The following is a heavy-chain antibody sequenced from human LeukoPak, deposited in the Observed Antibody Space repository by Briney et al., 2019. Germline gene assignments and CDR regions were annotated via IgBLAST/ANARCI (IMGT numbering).Heavy chain of an antibody. V-gene: IGHV4-61*02. CDR3: VKSYYDSTGYSGWFDP. J-gene: IGHJ5*02. Sequence: NASETLSLTCTVSGGSISSGRDYWHWIRQPAGKGLEWIGRIYTSGTTHYNPSLKSRVTMALDTSRNQVSLKLSSVTAADTAVYYCVKSYYDSTGYSGWFDPWGQGTLVTVS. D-gene: IGHD3-22*01. CDR2: IYTSGTT. CDR1: GGSISSGRDY.